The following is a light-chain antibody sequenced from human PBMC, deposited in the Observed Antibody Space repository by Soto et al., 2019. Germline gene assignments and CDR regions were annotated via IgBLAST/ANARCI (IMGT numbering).Light chain of an antibody. CDR3: HQYFLTPHT. CDR1: QSVLYSSNNRNY. CDR2: WAS. Sequence: DVVMTQSPDSLAVSLGERATINCKSSQSVLYSSNNRNYLAWYQQKPGQHPKLLIYWASTRESGVPDRFSGSGYETDFTLTISSLHAEDVAVYFCHQYFLTPHTVSRGTNLEI. J-gene: IGKJ2*01. V-gene: IGKV4-1*01.